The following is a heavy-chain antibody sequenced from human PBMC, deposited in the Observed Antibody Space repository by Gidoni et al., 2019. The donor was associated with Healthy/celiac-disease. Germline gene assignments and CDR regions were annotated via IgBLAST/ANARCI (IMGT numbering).Heavy chain of an antibody. J-gene: IGHJ5*02. CDR2: ISGSVGST. V-gene: IGHV3-23*01. CDR3: AKALNYGSGGPGFDP. D-gene: IGHD3-10*01. Sequence: EVQLLESGGVLVQSGGSLRCSCAAFGFTFSSYDMRWVRQAPGRGLEGVSAISGSVGSTYYADSVKDRFTISRDNSKNTLYMQRNSLRAEDTAVYYCAKALNYGSGGPGFDPWGQGTLVTVSS. CDR1: GFTFSSYD.